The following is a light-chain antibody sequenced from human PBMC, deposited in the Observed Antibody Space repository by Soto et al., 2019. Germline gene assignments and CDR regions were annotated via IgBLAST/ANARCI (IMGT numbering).Light chain of an antibody. CDR1: SSDVGDYKY. V-gene: IGLV2-11*01. Sequence: QSALTQPRSVSGALGQSVTISCTGISSDVGDYKYVSWYQQHPGRAPKFMIYDVNNRPSGVPDRFSGSSSGHTASLTISGLQAEDEADSYRCSFAGTFTPHVVFGGGTKLTVL. J-gene: IGLJ2*01. CDR2: DVN. CDR3: CSFAGTFTPHVV.